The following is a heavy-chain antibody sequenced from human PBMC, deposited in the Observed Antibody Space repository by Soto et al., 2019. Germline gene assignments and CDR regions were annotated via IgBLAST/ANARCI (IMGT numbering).Heavy chain of an antibody. CDR3: ARLIGEGYSGTYALDY. D-gene: IGHD1-26*01. V-gene: IGHV1-69*06. Sequence: QVQLVQSGAEVKKPGSSVKVSCKASGGTFNNYAISWVRQAPGQGLEWMGGIIPLFGTANYAQKFEGRVTITAAKSTDTAYMELSSLKSADTAVYYCARLIGEGYSGTYALDYWGQGTLVTVSS. CDR2: IIPLFGTA. J-gene: IGHJ4*02. CDR1: GGTFNNYA.